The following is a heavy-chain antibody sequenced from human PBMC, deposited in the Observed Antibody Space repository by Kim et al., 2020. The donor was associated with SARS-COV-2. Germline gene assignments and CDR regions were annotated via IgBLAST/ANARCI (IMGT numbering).Heavy chain of an antibody. D-gene: IGHD6-13*01. Sequence: SQTLSLTCAVYGGSFSGYYWSWIRQPPVKGLEWIGEINHSGSTNYNPSLKSRVTISVDTSKNQFSLKLSSVTAADTAVYYCARVAAAGTLFFDYWGQGTLVTVSS. CDR2: INHSGST. V-gene: IGHV4-34*01. J-gene: IGHJ4*02. CDR1: GGSFSGYY. CDR3: ARVAAAGTLFFDY.